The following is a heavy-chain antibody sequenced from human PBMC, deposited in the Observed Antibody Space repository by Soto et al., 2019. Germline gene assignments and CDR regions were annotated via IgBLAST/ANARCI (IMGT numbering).Heavy chain of an antibody. CDR1: GFDFINYA. J-gene: IGHJ5*02. Sequence: EVQLLESGGGLVQPGGSLRLSCAASGFDFINYAITWVRQAPGKGLEWVSAISGSAVSTYYADSVKGRFTISRDNSRNTLYLQMNSLRAEDTAVYYCANSIVATIALDHWGQGTLVTVSS. D-gene: IGHD5-12*01. CDR3: ANSIVATIALDH. V-gene: IGHV3-23*01. CDR2: ISGSAVST.